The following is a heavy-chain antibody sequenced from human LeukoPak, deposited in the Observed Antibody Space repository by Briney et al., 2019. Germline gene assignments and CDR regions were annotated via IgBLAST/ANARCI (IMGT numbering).Heavy chain of an antibody. D-gene: IGHD3-3*01. J-gene: IGHJ6*02. CDR2: IIPIFGTA. CDR1: GGTFSSYA. V-gene: IGHV1-69*13. Sequence: ASVKVSFKASGGTFSSYAISWVRQAPGQGLEWMGGIIPIFGTANYAQKFQGRVTITADESTSTAYMELSSLRSEDTAVYYCARARRITIFGVVTHGMDVWGQGTTVTVSS. CDR3: ARARRITIFGVVTHGMDV.